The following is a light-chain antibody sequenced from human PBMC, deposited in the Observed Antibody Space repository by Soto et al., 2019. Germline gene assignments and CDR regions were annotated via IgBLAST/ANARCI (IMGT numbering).Light chain of an antibody. J-gene: IGKJ4*01. Sequence: EIVMTQSPATLSVSPGERATLSCRASQSVSRDLGWYQQKPGQAPRLLIYGASTRATGVPARFSGSGSGTEFTLTISSLQSEDFAIYYGQQSNNWPLTFGGGTKVEIK. CDR1: QSVSRD. CDR3: QQSNNWPLT. V-gene: IGKV3-15*01. CDR2: GAS.